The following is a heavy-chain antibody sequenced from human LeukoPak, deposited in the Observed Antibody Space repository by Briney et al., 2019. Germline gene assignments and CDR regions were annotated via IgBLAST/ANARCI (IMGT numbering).Heavy chain of an antibody. V-gene: IGHV3-7*01. CDR1: GLNFRSYW. J-gene: IGHJ4*02. CDR3: TRENSGWDYYFDD. D-gene: IGHD6-19*01. Sequence: GGSLRLSCAASGLNFRSYWMSWVRQAPGKGPEWVANIKPDGTDKYYAESVRGRFSISRDNAQDSLYLQMNSLRGEDTAVYYCTRENSGWDYYFDDWGQGTMVLVSS. CDR2: IKPDGTDK.